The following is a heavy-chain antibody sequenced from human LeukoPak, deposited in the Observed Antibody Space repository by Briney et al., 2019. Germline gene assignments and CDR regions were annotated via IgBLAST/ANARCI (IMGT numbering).Heavy chain of an antibody. V-gene: IGHV4-59*01. CDR3: ARELVRGVIGAFDI. D-gene: IGHD3-10*01. CDR1: GGSIREYY. CDR2: IYESGST. J-gene: IGHJ3*02. Sequence: PSXXXSLTCTVSGGSIREYYLSWLRQPPGKGLEWIGYIYESGSTNYNPSLKSRVTISVDTSKNHFSLKLSSVTAADTAVYYCARELVRGVIGAFDIWGQGTMVTVSS.